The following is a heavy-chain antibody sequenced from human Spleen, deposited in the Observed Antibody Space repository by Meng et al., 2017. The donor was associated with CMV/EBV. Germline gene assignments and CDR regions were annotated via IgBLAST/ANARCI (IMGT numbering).Heavy chain of an antibody. D-gene: IGHD1-7*01. V-gene: IGHV4-59*01. J-gene: IGHJ6*02. CDR2: IYYTGST. Sequence: SETLSLTCTVSNGSISNYFWSWIRQPPGKGLEWVGYIYYTGSTNYNPSLGSRVTISLDTPKNHFSLNLSSVTAADTAVYYCAGTRTGTTYYYYGMDVWGQGTTVTVSS. CDR1: NGSISNYF. CDR3: AGTRTGTTYYYYGMDV.